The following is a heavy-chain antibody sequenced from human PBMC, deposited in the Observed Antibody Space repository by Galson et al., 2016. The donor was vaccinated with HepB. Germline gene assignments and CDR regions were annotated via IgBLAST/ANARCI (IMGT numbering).Heavy chain of an antibody. CDR1: GFDFRRYA. CDR2: ISSTGSSI. V-gene: IGHV3-48*02. J-gene: IGHJ4*02. D-gene: IGHD5-24*01. Sequence: SLRLSCAASGFDFRRYAMNWVRQAPGKGLQWLSYISSTGSSIYYADSAKGRLTVSRDNGRSSLFLQLDDLRDEDTAIYYCARGPRWLKLGYYFDYWGQGVLVTVSS. CDR3: ARGPRWLKLGYYFDY.